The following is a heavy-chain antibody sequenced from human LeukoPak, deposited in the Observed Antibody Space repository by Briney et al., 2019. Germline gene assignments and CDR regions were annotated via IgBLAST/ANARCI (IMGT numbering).Heavy chain of an antibody. CDR2: INPSGGST. D-gene: IGHD3-10*01. CDR1: GYTFTSYY. CDR3: AREAMVRGVMVYYFDY. J-gene: IGHJ4*02. V-gene: IGHV1-46*01. Sequence: VASVKVSCKASGYTFTSYYMHWVRQAPGQGLEWMGIINPSGGSTSYAQKFQGRVTMTRDTSTSTVYMELSSLRSEDTAVYYCAREAMVRGVMVYYFDYWGQGTLVTVSS.